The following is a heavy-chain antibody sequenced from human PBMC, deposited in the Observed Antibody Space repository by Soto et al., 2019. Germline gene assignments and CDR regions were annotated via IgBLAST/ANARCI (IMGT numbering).Heavy chain of an antibody. CDR3: AKDLGRNKRLAGPYYYGLDV. Sequence: GGSLRLSCAASGFTFSSYGMHWVRQAPGKGLEWLAVFSYDGSDNYYADSVKGRFTISRDNSKNTLYLQMNSLRAEDTAVYYCAKDLGRNKRLAGPYYYGLDVWGQGTTVTVSS. J-gene: IGHJ6*02. CDR2: FSYDGSDN. D-gene: IGHD6-25*01. CDR1: GFTFSSYG. V-gene: IGHV3-30*18.